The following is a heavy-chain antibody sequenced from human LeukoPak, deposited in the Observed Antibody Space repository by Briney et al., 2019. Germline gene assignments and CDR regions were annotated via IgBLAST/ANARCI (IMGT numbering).Heavy chain of an antibody. CDR3: ARDVAPRYYDSSGYYEG. D-gene: IGHD3-22*01. Sequence: ASVKVSCKASGYTFTSYGIIWVRQAPGQGLEWMGWISAYNGNTNYAQKLRGRVTMTTDTSTSTAYMELRSLRSDDTAVYYCARDVAPRYYDSSGYYEGWGQGTLVTVSS. J-gene: IGHJ4*02. V-gene: IGHV1-18*01. CDR2: ISAYNGNT. CDR1: GYTFTSYG.